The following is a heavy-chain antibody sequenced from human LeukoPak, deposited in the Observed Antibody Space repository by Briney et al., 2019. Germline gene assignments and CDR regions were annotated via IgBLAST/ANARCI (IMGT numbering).Heavy chain of an antibody. CDR2: IYTSGST. CDR1: GGSISSGSYY. CDR3: ARDGPFVVPAVS. Sequence: SETLSLTCTVSGGSISSGSYYWSWIRQPAGKGLEWVGRIYTSGSTNYNPSLKSRVTMSVDTSKNQFSLKLRSVTAADTAVYYCARDGPFVVPAVSWGQGTLVTVSS. D-gene: IGHD2-2*01. J-gene: IGHJ5*02. V-gene: IGHV4-61*02.